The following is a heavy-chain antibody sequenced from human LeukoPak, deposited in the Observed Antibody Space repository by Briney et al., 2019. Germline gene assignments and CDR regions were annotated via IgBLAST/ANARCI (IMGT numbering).Heavy chain of an antibody. Sequence: PGGSLRLSCAASGFTFYDYGMSWVRQAPGKGLEWVSGINWNGDSTGYADSVKGRVTISRDNAKNSLYMQMSSLRAEDTALYYCARRSTYYDSSGYQGYYFDYWGQGTLVTVSS. D-gene: IGHD3-22*01. CDR1: GFTFYDYG. CDR2: INWNGDST. J-gene: IGHJ4*02. V-gene: IGHV3-20*04. CDR3: ARRSTYYDSSGYQGYYFDY.